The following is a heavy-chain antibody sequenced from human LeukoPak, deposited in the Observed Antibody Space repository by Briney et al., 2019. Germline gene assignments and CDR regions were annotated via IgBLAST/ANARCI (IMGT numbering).Heavy chain of an antibody. D-gene: IGHD6-13*01. CDR1: GMTVTPDG. CDR3: ARGIAAAGHLDY. J-gene: IGHJ4*02. Sequence: GESLIPFFAPPGMTVTPDGTRWVREAPHPRQKRTALISNVGSNKCYAATVTSRFTMSRDNSKITLYLQMNSLRAEDTAVYYCARGIAAAGHLDYWGQGTLVTVSS. V-gene: IGHV3-33*01. CDR2: ISNVGSNK.